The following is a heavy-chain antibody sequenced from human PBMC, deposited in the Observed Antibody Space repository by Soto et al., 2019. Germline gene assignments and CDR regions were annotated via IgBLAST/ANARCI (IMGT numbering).Heavy chain of an antibody. Sequence: QVQLVQSGAEVKKPGSSVKVSCKASGGTFSSYTISWVRQAPGQGLEWMGRIIPILGIANYAQKFQGRVTITADKSTSTAYMELSSLRSEDTAVYYCARDGYCSSTSCSSGNDAFDIWGQGTMVTVSS. CDR1: GGTFSSYT. CDR2: IIPILGIA. D-gene: IGHD2-2*01. J-gene: IGHJ3*02. V-gene: IGHV1-69*08. CDR3: ARDGYCSSTSCSSGNDAFDI.